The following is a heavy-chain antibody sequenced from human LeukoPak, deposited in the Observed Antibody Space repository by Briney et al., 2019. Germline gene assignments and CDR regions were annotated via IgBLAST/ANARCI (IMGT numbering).Heavy chain of an antibody. CDR3: AKDRRTMVRGVISGFDY. CDR1: GFTFSSYA. D-gene: IGHD3-10*01. CDR2: ISGSGGST. V-gene: IGHV3-23*01. J-gene: IGHJ4*02. Sequence: GGSLRLSCAAPGFTFSSYAMSWVRQAPGKGLEWVSAISGSGGSTYYADSVKGRFTISRDNSKNTLYLQMNSLRAEDTAVYYCAKDRRTMVRGVISGFDYWGQGTLVTVSS.